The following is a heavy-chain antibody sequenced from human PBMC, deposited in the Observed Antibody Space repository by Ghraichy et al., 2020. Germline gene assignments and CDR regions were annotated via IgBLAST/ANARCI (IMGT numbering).Heavy chain of an antibody. J-gene: IGHJ6*02. D-gene: IGHD3-22*01. CDR3: ARDRVYDSSGYYRLYGMDV. CDR1: GGSISSYY. V-gene: IGHV4-4*07. CDR2: IYSSGST. Sequence: LSLTCTVSGGSISSYYWSWIRQPAGKGLEWIGRIYSSGSTYYNPSLKSRVTMSVNTSKNQFSLKLSSVTAADTAVYYCARDRVYDSSGYYRLYGMDVWGQGTTVTVSS.